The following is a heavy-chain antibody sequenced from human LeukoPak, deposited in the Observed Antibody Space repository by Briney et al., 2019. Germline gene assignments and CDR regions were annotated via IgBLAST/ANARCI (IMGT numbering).Heavy chain of an antibody. CDR2: FDPEDGET. J-gene: IGHJ4*02. Sequence: GSVKVSCKVSGYTLTELSMHWVRQAPGKGLEWMGGFDPEDGETIYAQKFQGRVTMTEDTSTDTAYMELSSLRSEDTAVYYCATASSGWYGYFDYWGQGTLVTVSS. CDR1: GYTLTELS. CDR3: ATASSGWYGYFDY. D-gene: IGHD6-19*01. V-gene: IGHV1-24*01.